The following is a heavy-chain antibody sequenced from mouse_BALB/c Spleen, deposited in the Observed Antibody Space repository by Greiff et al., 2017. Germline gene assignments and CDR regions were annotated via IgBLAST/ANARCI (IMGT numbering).Heavy chain of an antibody. CDR2: ISSGGSYT. V-gene: IGHV5-9-3*01. J-gene: IGHJ2*01. Sequence: DVMLVESGGGLVKPGGSLKLSCAASGFTFSSYAMSWVRQTPEKRLEWVATISSGGSYTYYPDSVKGRFTISRDNAKNTLYLQMSSLRSEDTAMYYCARQGDYYYFDYWGQGTTLTVSS. CDR3: ARQGDYYYFDY. CDR1: GFTFSSYA. D-gene: IGHD1-1*02.